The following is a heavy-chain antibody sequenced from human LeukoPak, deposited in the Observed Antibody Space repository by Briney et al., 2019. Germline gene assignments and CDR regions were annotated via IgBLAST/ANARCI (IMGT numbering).Heavy chain of an antibody. J-gene: IGHJ6*02. CDR2: IYYTGSI. D-gene: IGHD3-10*01. Sequence: SETLSLTCTVSGGSISSGGYYWSWIRQHPGEGLEWIGYIYYTGSIDYNPSLKSRLTISLDTSKNQFSLKLNSVTAADTAVYYCARDHSYYFGSETSTLDVWGQGTAVTVSS. V-gene: IGHV4-31*03. CDR3: ARDHSYYFGSETSTLDV. CDR1: GGSISSGGYY.